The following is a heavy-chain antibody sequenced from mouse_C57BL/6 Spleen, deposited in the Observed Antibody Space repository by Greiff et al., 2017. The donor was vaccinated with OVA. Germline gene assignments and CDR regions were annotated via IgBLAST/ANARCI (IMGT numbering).Heavy chain of an antibody. CDR2: IYPGDGDT. CDR1: GYAFSSSW. CDR3: ARERGQLRPPFDY. V-gene: IGHV1-82*01. D-gene: IGHD3-2*02. J-gene: IGHJ2*01. Sequence: QVQLQQSGPELVKPGASVKISCKASGYAFSSSWMNWVKQRPGKGLEWIGRIYPGDGDTNYNGKFKGKATLTADKSSSTAYMQLSSLTSEDSAVYFCARERGQLRPPFDYWGQGTTLTVSS.